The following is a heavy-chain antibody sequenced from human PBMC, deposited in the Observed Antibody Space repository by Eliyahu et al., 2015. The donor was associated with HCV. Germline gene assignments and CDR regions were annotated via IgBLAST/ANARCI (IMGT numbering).Heavy chain of an antibody. Sequence: QVQLQQWGAGLLKPSETLSLTCTVYGGSFSGYYWSWIRQPPGKGLECIGEISHSGSTNYNPSLKSRXTISVDTSKNQFSLKLNSVTAADTAVYYCARVGATMGYNWFDPWGQGTLVTVSS. CDR1: GGSFSGYY. D-gene: IGHD3-10*01. V-gene: IGHV4-34*01. CDR3: ARVGATMGYNWFDP. CDR2: ISHSGST. J-gene: IGHJ5*02.